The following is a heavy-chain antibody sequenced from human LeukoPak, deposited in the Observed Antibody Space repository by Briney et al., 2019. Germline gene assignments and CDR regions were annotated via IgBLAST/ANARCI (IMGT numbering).Heavy chain of an antibody. D-gene: IGHD3-10*01. CDR1: GFTLSSYA. V-gene: IGHV3-23*01. Sequence: GGSLRLSCTASGFTLSSYAMSWVRQAPGEGLEWVSTISGSADNTNYAEAVKGRFTISRDNSRNTLYLQMKSLRPEDTAIYYCAREGYYDSGSPPTFYFDSWGQGTLVTVSS. J-gene: IGHJ4*02. CDR2: ISGSADNT. CDR3: AREGYYDSGSPPTFYFDS.